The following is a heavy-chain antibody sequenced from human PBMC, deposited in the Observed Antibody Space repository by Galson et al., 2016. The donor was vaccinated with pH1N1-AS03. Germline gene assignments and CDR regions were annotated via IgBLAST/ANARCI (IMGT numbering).Heavy chain of an antibody. CDR3: ARAHYNADYVPDF. CDR1: GYTFSTYG. Sequence: SVKVSCKASGYTFSTYGVSWVRQAPGQGLEWMGWISGYDDDTNYARKFQGRVTLTTDTSTSTAYMELRSLTSDDTAVYYCARAHYNADYVPDFWGQGTLVTVSS. V-gene: IGHV1-18*04. D-gene: IGHD4-17*01. CDR2: ISGYDDDT. J-gene: IGHJ4*02.